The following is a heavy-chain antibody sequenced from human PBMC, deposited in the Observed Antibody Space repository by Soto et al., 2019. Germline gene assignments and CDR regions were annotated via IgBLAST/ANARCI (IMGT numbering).Heavy chain of an antibody. Sequence: SETLSLTCTVSGGSISSYYWSWIRQPPGKGLEWIGYIYYSGSTNYNPSLKSRVTISVDTSKNQFSLKLSSVTAADTAVYYCARAGYSGYDLAHWGQGTLVTVPQ. V-gene: IGHV4-59*01. CDR3: ARAGYSGYDLAH. J-gene: IGHJ4*02. CDR1: GGSISSYY. CDR2: IYYSGST. D-gene: IGHD5-12*01.